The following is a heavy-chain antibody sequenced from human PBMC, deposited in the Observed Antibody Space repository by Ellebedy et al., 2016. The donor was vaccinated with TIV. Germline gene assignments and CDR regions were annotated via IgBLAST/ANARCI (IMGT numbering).Heavy chain of an antibody. CDR2: IYTSGST. V-gene: IGHV4-4*07. Sequence: SETLSLXXTVSGGSISSYYWSWIRQPPGKGLEWIGRIYTSGSTNYNPSLKSRVTMSVDTSKNQFSLKLSSVTAADTAVYYCARDGPYYYYMDVWGKGTTVTVSS. J-gene: IGHJ6*03. CDR3: ARDGPYYYYMDV. D-gene: IGHD3/OR15-3a*01. CDR1: GGSISSYY.